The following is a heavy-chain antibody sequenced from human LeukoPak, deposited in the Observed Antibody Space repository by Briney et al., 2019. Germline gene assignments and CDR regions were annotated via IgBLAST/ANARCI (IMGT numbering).Heavy chain of an antibody. V-gene: IGHV3-66*02. J-gene: IGHJ4*02. CDR1: GFTVSCNY. Sequence: PGGSLRLSCAASGFTVSCNYMSWVRQAPGKGLEWVSVIYSGGSTYYADSVKGRFTISRDNSKNTLYLQMNSLRAEDTAVYYCARSHSRYYFDYWGQGTLVTVSS. CDR3: ARSHSRYYFDY. CDR2: IYSGGST.